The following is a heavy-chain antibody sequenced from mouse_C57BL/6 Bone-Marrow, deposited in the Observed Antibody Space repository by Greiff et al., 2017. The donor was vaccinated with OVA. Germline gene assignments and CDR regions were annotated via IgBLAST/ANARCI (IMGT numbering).Heavy chain of an antibody. CDR1: GFNIKDDY. V-gene: IGHV14-4*01. D-gene: IGHD2-5*01. J-gene: IGHJ3*01. CDR2: IDPENGDT. CDR3: TTSSNKGFAY. Sequence: EVQLQQSGAELVRPGASVKLSCTASGFNIKDDYMHWVKQRPEQGLEWIGWIDPENGDTEYASKFQGKATITADTSSNTAYLQLSSLTSEDTAGYYCTTSSNKGFAYWGQGTLVTVSA.